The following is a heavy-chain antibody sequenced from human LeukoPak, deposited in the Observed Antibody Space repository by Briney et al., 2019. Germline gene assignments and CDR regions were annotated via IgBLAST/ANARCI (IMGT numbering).Heavy chain of an antibody. D-gene: IGHD2-21*02. CDR2: ISGSGGST. CDR1: GFTFSSYA. J-gene: IGHJ4*02. V-gene: IGHV3-23*01. CDR3: AKDRGGDFHSD. Sequence: QPGGSLRLSCAASGFTFSSYAMSWVPQAAGKGLGWVSAISGSGGSTYYANSVKGGSTISRENSKNTLYLQMNSIRAEDTAVYYCAKDRGGDFHSDWGQGTLVTVSS.